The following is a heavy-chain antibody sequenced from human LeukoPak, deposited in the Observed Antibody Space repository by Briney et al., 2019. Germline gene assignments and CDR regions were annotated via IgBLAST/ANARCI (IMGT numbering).Heavy chain of an antibody. CDR1: GFTFTKYG. V-gene: IGHV3-30*18. D-gene: IGHD3-16*02. CDR3: AKDNTWGELSKLFDS. Sequence: GGSLRLSCAASGFTFTKYGMHWVRQAPGKGLEWVTLISLDGTNKYYGDSVKGRFTISRDNSKNTVYLEMNSLRPEDTAVYFCAKDNTWGELSKLFDSWGQGTLVTVSS. J-gene: IGHJ4*02. CDR2: ISLDGTNK.